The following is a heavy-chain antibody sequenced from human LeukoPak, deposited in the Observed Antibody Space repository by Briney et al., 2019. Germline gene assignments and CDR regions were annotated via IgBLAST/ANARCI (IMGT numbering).Heavy chain of an antibody. V-gene: IGHV3-48*03. Sequence: PGGSLRLSCAASGFSFSTYEMNWVRQAPGKGLEWLSDITGSGSTKYYADSVRGRFTISRDNSKNSLYLQINSLRAEDTAVYYCARLLDISDHWGQGTLVTVSS. J-gene: IGHJ4*02. CDR2: ITGSGSTK. CDR1: GFSFSTYE. D-gene: IGHD3-22*01. CDR3: ARLLDISDH.